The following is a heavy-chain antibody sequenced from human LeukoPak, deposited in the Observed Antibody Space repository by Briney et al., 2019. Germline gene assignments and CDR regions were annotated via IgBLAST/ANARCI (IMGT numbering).Heavy chain of an antibody. CDR2: ISGSGGST. V-gene: IGHV3-23*01. Sequence: PGGTLRLSCAASGFTFNNFAMSWVRQAPGKGLEWVSGISGSGGSTDYADSVKGRFIISRDNSKNTLYLQMNSLRADDTAVYYCVKDHGWLLYSWGQGALVTVSS. D-gene: IGHD3-9*01. CDR1: GFTFNNFA. CDR3: VKDHGWLLYS. J-gene: IGHJ4*02.